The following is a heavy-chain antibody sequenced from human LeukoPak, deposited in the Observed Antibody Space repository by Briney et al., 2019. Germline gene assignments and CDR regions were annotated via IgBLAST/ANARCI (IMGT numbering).Heavy chain of an antibody. D-gene: IGHD3-3*01. J-gene: IGHJ4*02. V-gene: IGHV3-30-3*01. Sequence: GGSLRLSCAASGFTFSSYAMHWVRQAPGRGLEWVAVISYDGSNKYYADSVKGRFTISRDNSKNTLYLQMNSLRAEDTAVYYCARPAGVVILGYFDYWGQGTLVTVSS. CDR2: ISYDGSNK. CDR3: ARPAGVVILGYFDY. CDR1: GFTFSSYA.